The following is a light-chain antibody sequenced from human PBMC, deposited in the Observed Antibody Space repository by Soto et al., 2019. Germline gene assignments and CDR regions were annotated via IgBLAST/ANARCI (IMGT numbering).Light chain of an antibody. CDR1: QSFSSNY. V-gene: IGKV3-20*01. CDR2: GAS. J-gene: IGKJ1*01. Sequence: EIVLTQSPGTLSLSPGERATLSCGASQSFSSNYLAWYQQKHGQAPRLLIHGASTRATGTPDRFSGSGSGTDFNLTISRLEPDDFEVYYCHHYGNSHTKFGHGTKVDI. CDR3: HHYGNSHTK.